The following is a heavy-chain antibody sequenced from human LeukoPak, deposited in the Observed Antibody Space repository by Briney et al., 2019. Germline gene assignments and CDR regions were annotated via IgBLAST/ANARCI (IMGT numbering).Heavy chain of an antibody. Sequence: GSLRLSCAASGFTFSSYSMNRVRQAPGKGLEWVSSISSSSSYIYYADSVKGRFTISRDNAKNSLYLQMNSLRAEDTAVYYCARDDQYCSGGSCRFDYWGQGTLVTVSS. CDR2: ISSSSSYI. CDR1: GFTFSSYS. D-gene: IGHD2-15*01. J-gene: IGHJ4*02. V-gene: IGHV3-21*01. CDR3: ARDDQYCSGGSCRFDY.